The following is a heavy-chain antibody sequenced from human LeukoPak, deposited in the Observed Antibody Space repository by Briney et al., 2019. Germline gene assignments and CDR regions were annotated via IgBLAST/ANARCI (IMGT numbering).Heavy chain of an antibody. D-gene: IGHD6-13*01. Sequence: SETLSLTCTVSGGSISSYYWSWIRQPPGKGLEWIGYIYYSGSTNYNPSLKSRVTISVDTSKNQFSLKLSSVTAADTAVYYCARVRARSSSWLDYWGQGTLVTVSS. V-gene: IGHV4-59*01. CDR3: ARVRARSSSWLDY. CDR1: GGSISSYY. J-gene: IGHJ4*02. CDR2: IYYSGST.